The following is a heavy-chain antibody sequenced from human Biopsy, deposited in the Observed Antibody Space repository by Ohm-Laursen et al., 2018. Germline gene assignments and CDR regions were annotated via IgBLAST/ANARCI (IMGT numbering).Heavy chain of an antibody. CDR2: ISPKSGDT. D-gene: IGHD6-19*01. J-gene: IGHJ4*02. Sequence: SSVKVSCKASGFSFTGHYIHWVRQAPGQGLEWMGWISPKSGDTNYAHKFQGNITMTRDTSMSTAYMEMSRLRCDDTAVYYCALQSVAQMKNFDYWGQGTLVTVSS. CDR3: ALQSVAQMKNFDY. CDR1: GFSFTGHY. V-gene: IGHV1-2*02.